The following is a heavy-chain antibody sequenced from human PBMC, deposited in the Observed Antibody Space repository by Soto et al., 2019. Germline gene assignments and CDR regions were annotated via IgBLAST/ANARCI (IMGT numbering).Heavy chain of an antibody. V-gene: IGHV3-30*18. Sequence: QLQLVESGGGAVQPGRSLRLSCAASGFTFGSYGMHWVRQAPGKGLEWVAVISNDGTNKYYEDCVKGRFTISRDNSKNTLYLKMDSLRVEDTAVYYCAKGAHDTTMDFILAYWGQGTLVTVTS. D-gene: IGHD5-18*01. CDR1: GFTFGSYG. J-gene: IGHJ4*02. CDR2: ISNDGTNK. CDR3: AKGAHDTTMDFILAY.